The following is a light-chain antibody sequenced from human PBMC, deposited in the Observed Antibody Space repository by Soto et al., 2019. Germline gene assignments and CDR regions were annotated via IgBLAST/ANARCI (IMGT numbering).Light chain of an antibody. V-gene: IGKV3-20*01. CDR2: GAS. J-gene: IGKJ5*01. CDR3: QQYGTPRSVT. Sequence: EIVLTQSPGTLSLSPVEEATLSCMSIQHVDSNYLAWYPPKPGQTPRLIIYGASGRADGIPHRFSGSGFGTDFTLTISKVEPEDFAVYYCQQYGTPRSVTCGQGTRREIK. CDR1: QHVDSNY.